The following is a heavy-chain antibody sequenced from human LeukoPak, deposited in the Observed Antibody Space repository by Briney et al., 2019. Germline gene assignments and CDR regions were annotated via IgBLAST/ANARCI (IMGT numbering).Heavy chain of an antibody. J-gene: IGHJ4*02. D-gene: IGHD4-17*01. CDR2: INWVGDTS. CDR1: GFTFDDYA. Sequence: GGSLRLSCAASGFTFDDYAMHWVRQAPGKGLQWISSINWVGDTSSYADSVKGRFTVSRDNTKGSLYLQVHSLRSEDTALYYCAKDRQYGDYGGGDFFDSWGQGTLVTVSS. CDR3: AKDRQYGDYGGGDFFDS. V-gene: IGHV3-43D*03.